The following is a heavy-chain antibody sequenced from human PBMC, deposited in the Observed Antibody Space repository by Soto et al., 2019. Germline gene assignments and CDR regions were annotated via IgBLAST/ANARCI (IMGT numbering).Heavy chain of an antibody. CDR1: GGTFSSYA. Sequence: ASVKVSCKASGGTFSSYAISWVRQAPGQGLEWMGGIIPIFGTANYAQKFQGRVTITADESTSTAYMELSSLRAEDTAVYYCARDTAYGDYVGDAFDIWGQGTMVTVSS. J-gene: IGHJ3*02. D-gene: IGHD4-17*01. V-gene: IGHV1-69*13. CDR2: IIPIFGTA. CDR3: ARDTAYGDYVGDAFDI.